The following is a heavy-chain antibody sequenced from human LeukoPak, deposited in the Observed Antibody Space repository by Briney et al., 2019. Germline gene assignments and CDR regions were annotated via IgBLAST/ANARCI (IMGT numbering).Heavy chain of an antibody. V-gene: IGHV3-64D*09. CDR1: GFTFSSYA. CDR2: ISSNGGST. Sequence: PGGSLRLSCSASGFTFSSYAMHWVRQAPGKGLEYVSAISSNGGSTYYADSVKGRFTISRDNSKNTLYLQMSSLRAEDTAVYYCVKELYSGSRGGGYYFDYWGQGTLVTVSA. CDR3: VKELYSGSRGGGYYFDY. J-gene: IGHJ4*02. D-gene: IGHD1-26*01.